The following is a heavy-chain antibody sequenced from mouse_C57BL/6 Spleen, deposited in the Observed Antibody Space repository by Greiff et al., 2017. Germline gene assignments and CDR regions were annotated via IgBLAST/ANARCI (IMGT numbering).Heavy chain of an antibody. V-gene: IGHV14-4*01. J-gene: IGHJ4*01. CDR1: GFNIKDDY. D-gene: IGHD2-3*01. CDR2: IDPENGDT. Sequence: VQLQQSGAELVRPGASVKLSCTASGFNIKDDYMHWVKQRPEQGLEWIGWIDPENGDTEYASKFQGKATITADTSSNTAYLQLSSLTSEDTAVYYCTKDDGYYGLYAMDYWGQGTSVTVSS. CDR3: TKDDGYYGLYAMDY.